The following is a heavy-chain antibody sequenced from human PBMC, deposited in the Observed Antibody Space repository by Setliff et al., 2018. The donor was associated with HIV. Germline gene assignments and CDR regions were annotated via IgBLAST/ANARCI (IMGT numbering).Heavy chain of an antibody. CDR1: GFSFSNYG. V-gene: IGHV3-30*02. CDR3: ARGVFDY. J-gene: IGHJ4*02. Sequence: GGSLRLSCAASGFSFSNYGMHWVRQAPGKGLEWVAFIRYEGNNKYYVDSVKGRFTISRDNSKNTLYLQMNSLRAEDTAVYYCARGVFDYWGQGALVTVSS. CDR2: IRYEGNNK.